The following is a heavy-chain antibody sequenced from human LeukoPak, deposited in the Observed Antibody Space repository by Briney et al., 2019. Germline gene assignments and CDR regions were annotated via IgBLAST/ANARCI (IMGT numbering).Heavy chain of an antibody. V-gene: IGHV4-34*01. D-gene: IGHD4/OR15-4a*01. CDR2: IYHSGST. J-gene: IGHJ5*02. Sequence: PSETLSLTCAVYGGSFSGYYWSWIRQPPGKGLEWIGNIYHSGSTYYNPSLKSRVTISVDTSKNQFSLKLSSVTAADTAVYYCARDSLTPPDSWETNWFDPWGQGTLVTVSS. CDR3: ARDSLTPPDSWETNWFDP. CDR1: GGSFSGYY.